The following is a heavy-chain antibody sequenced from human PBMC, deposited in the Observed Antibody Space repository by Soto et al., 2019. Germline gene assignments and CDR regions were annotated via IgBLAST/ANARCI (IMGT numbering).Heavy chain of an antibody. D-gene: IGHD3-22*01. J-gene: IGHJ6*02. CDR3: ARTYSSSYSRYPVYYGMDV. Sequence: PSETLSLTCTVSGDSISSYFWSWIRQPPGRGLEWIGCVYHSGSTNYSPSLKRRVSISVDTSKNQFSLRLTSVTAADTAVYYCARTYSSSYSRYPVYYGMDVWGQGTKVS. V-gene: IGHV4-59*01. CDR1: GDSISSYF. CDR2: VYHSGST.